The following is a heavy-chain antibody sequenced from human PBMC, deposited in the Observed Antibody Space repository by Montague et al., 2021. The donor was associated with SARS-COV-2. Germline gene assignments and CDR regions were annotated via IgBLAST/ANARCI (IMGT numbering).Heavy chain of an antibody. CDR3: ARLSWIPTAEPPTFDY. V-gene: IGHV4-39*01. CDR1: GGSITNSNYY. CDR2: IFYKGST. Sequence: SETLSLTCSVSGGSITNSNYYWVWIRQPPGKGLEWIGRIFYKGSTYYNPYFKSRLTLSVDTSKNQFSLGLRSVTAADTAVYFCARLSWIPTAEPPTFDYWGQGALVTISS. D-gene: IGHD5-18*01. J-gene: IGHJ4*02.